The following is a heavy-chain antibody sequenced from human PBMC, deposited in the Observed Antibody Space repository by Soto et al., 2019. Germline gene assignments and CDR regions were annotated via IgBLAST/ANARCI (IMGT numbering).Heavy chain of an antibody. V-gene: IGHV3-33*01. CDR3: AREGAGYSSGWANY. CDR2: IWYDGSNK. D-gene: IGHD6-19*01. CDR1: GFTFSSYG. J-gene: IGHJ4*02. Sequence: GGSLRLSCAASGFTFSSYGMHWVRQAPGKGLEWVAVIWYDGSNKYYADSVKGRFTISRDNSKNTLYLQMNSLRAEDTAVYYCAREGAGYSSGWANYWGQGTLVTVSS.